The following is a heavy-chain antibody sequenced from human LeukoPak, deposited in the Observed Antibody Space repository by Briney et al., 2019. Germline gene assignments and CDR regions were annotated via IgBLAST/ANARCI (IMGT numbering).Heavy chain of an antibody. V-gene: IGHV1-18*01. D-gene: IGHD1-1*01. Sequence: GASVKVSCKASVYTFTNFGVAWVRQAPGQGLEWMAWISAYNGNPNYAQKFQGRVTMTTDTSTSTAYMELRNLTSDETAVYFCARGGGTRVYYFDYWGQGTLVTVSS. CDR3: ARGGGTRVYYFDY. CDR2: ISAYNGNP. CDR1: VYTFTNFG. J-gene: IGHJ4*02.